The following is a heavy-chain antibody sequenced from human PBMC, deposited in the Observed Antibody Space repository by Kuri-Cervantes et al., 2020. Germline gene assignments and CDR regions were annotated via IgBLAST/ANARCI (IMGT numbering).Heavy chain of an antibody. D-gene: IGHD2-2*01. CDR3: ARGRVRYCSSTSCPPGEY. Sequence: SETLSLTCAVYGGSFSDYYWTWIRQPPGKGLEWIGEINHSGSSKYNPSLKSRVTISVDTSKNQFSLKLRSVTAADTAVYYCARGRVRYCSSTSCPPGEYWGQGTLVTVSS. V-gene: IGHV4-34*01. CDR2: INHSGSS. J-gene: IGHJ4*02. CDR1: GGSFSDYY.